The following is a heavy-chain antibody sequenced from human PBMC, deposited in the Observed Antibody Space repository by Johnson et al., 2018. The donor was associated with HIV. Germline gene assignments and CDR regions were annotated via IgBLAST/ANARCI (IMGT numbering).Heavy chain of an antibody. CDR2: ISFDGNLK. V-gene: IGHV3-30*18. Sequence: QVQLVESGGGVVQPGKSLTLSCVGSGLSFSNFGIHWVRQAPGKGPEWVAVISFDGNLKKYADSVKGRFTISRDNSKNPLYLQMNSLRAEDTAVYDFAKDWYDGSGSPDFVHGIRDDDAFDIWGQGTMVTVSS. CDR3: AKDWYDGSGSPDFVHGIRDDDAFDI. D-gene: IGHD3-10*01. CDR1: GLSFSNFG. J-gene: IGHJ3*02.